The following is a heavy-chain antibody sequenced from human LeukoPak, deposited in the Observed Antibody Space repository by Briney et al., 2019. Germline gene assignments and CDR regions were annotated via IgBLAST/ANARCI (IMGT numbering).Heavy chain of an antibody. J-gene: IGHJ4*02. CDR2: IIPIFGTA. V-gene: IGHV1-69*01. CDR1: GGTFSSYA. CDR3: ARDGLKNDIVVVPAAMFY. Sequence: GASVKVSCKASGGTFSSYAISWVRQAPGQGLEWMGGIIPIFGTANYAQKFQGRVTITADESTSTAYKELSSLRSEDTAVYYCARDGLKNDIVVVPAAMFYWGQGTLVTVSS. D-gene: IGHD2-2*01.